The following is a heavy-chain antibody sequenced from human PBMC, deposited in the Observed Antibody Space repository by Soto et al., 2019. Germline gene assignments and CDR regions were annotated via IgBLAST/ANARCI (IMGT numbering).Heavy chain of an antibody. CDR2: IYPGDSDT. D-gene: IGHD6-13*01. CDR1: GYSFTSYW. CDR3: ARTAAAGKYYYGVDV. Sequence: PGEALKISCKGSGYSFTSYWIGWVRQMPGKGLEWMGIIYPGDSDTRYSPSFPGQVTISADKSISTAYLQWSSLKASDTAMYYCARTAAAGKYYYGVDVWGQGTTVTVSS. V-gene: IGHV5-51*01. J-gene: IGHJ6*02.